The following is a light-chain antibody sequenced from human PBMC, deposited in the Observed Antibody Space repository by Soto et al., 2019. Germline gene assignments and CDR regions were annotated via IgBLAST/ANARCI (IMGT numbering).Light chain of an antibody. J-gene: IGLJ3*02. CDR3: CSYAGSSTSP. CDR2: EVS. Sequence: QSVLTQPASVSGSPGQSITISCTGTSSDVGSYNLVSWYQQHPGKAPKLMIYEVSKRPSGVSNLFSGSKSGNTASLTISGLQAEDEADYYCCSYAGSSTSPFGGGTKLTVL. V-gene: IGLV2-23*02. CDR1: SSDVGSYNL.